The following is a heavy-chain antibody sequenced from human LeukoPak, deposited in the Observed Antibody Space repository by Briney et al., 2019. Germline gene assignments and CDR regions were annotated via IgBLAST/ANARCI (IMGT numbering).Heavy chain of an antibody. V-gene: IGHV4-61*01. CDR2: IYYSGST. CDR1: GGSVSSGSYY. Sequence: SETLSLTCTVSGGSVSSGSYYWSWIRQPPGKGLEWIGYIYYSGSTNYNPSLKSRVTISVDTSKNQFSLKLSSVTAEDTAVYYCARGPSEEWPPYYFDYWGQGTLVTVSS. CDR3: ARGPSEEWPPYYFDY. J-gene: IGHJ4*02. D-gene: IGHD3-3*01.